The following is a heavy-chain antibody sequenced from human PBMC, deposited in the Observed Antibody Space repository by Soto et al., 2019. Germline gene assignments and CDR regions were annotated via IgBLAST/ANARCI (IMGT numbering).Heavy chain of an antibody. J-gene: IGHJ6*02. CDR3: ARGWMDNYYYYYGMDV. Sequence: GGSLRLSCAASGFTVSSNYMSWVRQAPGTGLEWVSVIYSGGITYYADSVKGRFTISRDNSKNTLYLQMNSLRAEDTAVYYCARGWMDNYYYYYGMDVWGQGTTVTVSS. CDR1: GFTVSSNY. V-gene: IGHV3-53*01. CDR2: IYSGGIT. D-gene: IGHD2-2*03.